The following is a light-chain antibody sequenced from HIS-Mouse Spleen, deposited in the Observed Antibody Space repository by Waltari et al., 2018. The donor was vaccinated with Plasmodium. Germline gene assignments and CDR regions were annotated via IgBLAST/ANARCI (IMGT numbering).Light chain of an antibody. V-gene: IGLV2-11*01. J-gene: IGLJ1*01. Sequence: QSALTQPRSVSGSPGQSVTISCTGTSSDVGGYNYVSWYQQHPGKAPKLMIYDVSKRPSGGPDRCSGSKSGNTASLTISGLQGEDEADYYCCSYAGSYTYVFGTGTKVTVL. CDR3: CSYAGSYTYV. CDR2: DVS. CDR1: SSDVGGYNY.